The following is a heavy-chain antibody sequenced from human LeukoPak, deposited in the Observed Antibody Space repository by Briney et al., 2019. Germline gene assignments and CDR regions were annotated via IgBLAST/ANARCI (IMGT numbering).Heavy chain of an antibody. CDR1: GGSISSGDYY. V-gene: IGHV4-30-4*01. D-gene: IGHD3-22*01. CDR2: IYYSGST. J-gene: IGHJ4*02. CDR3: ARGAYDSSAYYYSYFDY. Sequence: SQTLSLTGTVSGGSISSGDYYWSWIRHPPGKGLEWIGYIYYSGSTYYNPSLKSRVTMSVDTSKNQFSLKLSSVTAADTAVYYCARGAYDSSAYYYSYFDYWGQGTLVTVSS.